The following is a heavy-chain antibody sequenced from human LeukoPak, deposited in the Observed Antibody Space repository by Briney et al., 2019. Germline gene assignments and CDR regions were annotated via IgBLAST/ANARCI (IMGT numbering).Heavy chain of an antibody. Sequence: PGGSLRLSCAASGFTLMSDSVDWVRQAPGKGLEWVSSISSSSSYIYYADSVKGRFTISRDNAKNSRCLQMNILRAEDTAVYYCARAEGAYFNYDGTDVWGRGTTVTVSS. V-gene: IGHV3-21*01. D-gene: IGHD2/OR15-2a*01. CDR1: GFTLMSDS. CDR3: ARAEGAYFNYDGTDV. CDR2: ISSSSSYI. J-gene: IGHJ6*02.